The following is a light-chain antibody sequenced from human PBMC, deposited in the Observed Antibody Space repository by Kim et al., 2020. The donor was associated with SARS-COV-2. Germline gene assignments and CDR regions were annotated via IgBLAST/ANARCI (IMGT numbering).Light chain of an antibody. Sequence: NFMLTQPHSVSESPGKTVTISCTRSSGSIPSNYVQWYQQRPGSAPTTVIYEDNQRPSGVPDRFSGSIDSSSNSASLTISGLKTEDEADYYCQSYDSRNNGWVFGGGTQVTVL. J-gene: IGLJ3*02. CDR2: EDN. V-gene: IGLV6-57*04. CDR3: QSYDSRNNGWV. CDR1: SGSIPSNY.